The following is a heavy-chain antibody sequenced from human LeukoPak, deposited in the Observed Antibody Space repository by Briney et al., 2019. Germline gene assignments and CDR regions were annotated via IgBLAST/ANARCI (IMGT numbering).Heavy chain of an antibody. CDR1: GFTFSSYA. V-gene: IGHV3-30*01. CDR2: ISYDGSNK. J-gene: IGHJ6*03. CDR3: ARDPAPYGYYYYMDV. Sequence: GESLTLSCAASGFTFSSYAMHWVRQAPGKGLEWVAVISYDGSNKYYADSVKGRFTISRDNSKNTLYLQMNSLRAEDTAVYYCARDPAPYGYYYYMDVWGKGTTVTVSS. D-gene: IGHD3-10*01.